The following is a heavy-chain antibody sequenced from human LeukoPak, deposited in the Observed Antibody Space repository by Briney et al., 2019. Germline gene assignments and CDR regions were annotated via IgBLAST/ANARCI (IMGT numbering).Heavy chain of an antibody. D-gene: IGHD3-3*01. V-gene: IGHV4-38-2*02. CDR1: GGSISSYY. J-gene: IGHJ3*02. Sequence: SETLSLPCTVSGGSISSYYWGWIRQPPGKGLEWIGSIYHSGSTYYNPSLKSRVTISVDTSKNQFSLKLSSVTAADTAVYYCARVGFRDFWSGYDAFDIWGQGTMVTVSS. CDR2: IYHSGST. CDR3: ARVGFRDFWSGYDAFDI.